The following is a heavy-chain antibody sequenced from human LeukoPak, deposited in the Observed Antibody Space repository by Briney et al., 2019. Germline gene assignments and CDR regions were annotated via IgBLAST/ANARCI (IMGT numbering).Heavy chain of an antibody. CDR3: ATGEYYGSGSLDV. CDR2: FDPEDGET. Sequence: ASVKVSCKVSGYTLTELSMHWVRQAPGKGVEWMGGFDPEDGETIYAQKFQCRVTMTEDTSTDTAYMELSSLRSEEPAVYYCATGEYYGSGSLDVWGQGTTVTVSS. J-gene: IGHJ6*02. V-gene: IGHV1-24*01. D-gene: IGHD3-10*01. CDR1: GYTLTELS.